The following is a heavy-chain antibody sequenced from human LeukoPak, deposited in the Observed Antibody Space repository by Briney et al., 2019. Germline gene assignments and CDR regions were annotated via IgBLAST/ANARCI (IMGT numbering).Heavy chain of an antibody. Sequence: SETLSLTCTVSGISISGFSWSWIRQPPGRGLEWLAYVFLRGSTNYNPSLRSRATISVDTSKSQFSLEFSSVTAADTAIYYCARLVRYESSGGYYFDDWGQGTLVTVSS. D-gene: IGHD3-22*01. CDR2: VFLRGST. CDR3: ARLVRYESSGGYYFDD. J-gene: IGHJ4*02. CDR1: GISISGFS. V-gene: IGHV4-59*08.